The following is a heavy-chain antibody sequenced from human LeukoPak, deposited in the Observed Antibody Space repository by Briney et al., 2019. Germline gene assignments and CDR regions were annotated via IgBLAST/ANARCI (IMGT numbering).Heavy chain of an antibody. CDR3: ASPGRYCSSTSCYDAFDI. J-gene: IGHJ3*02. CDR2: IYYSGST. V-gene: IGHV4-61*08. Sequence: SETLSLTCSVSGGSISSGDHYWSWIRQPPGKGLEWIGYIYYSGSTNYNPSLKSRVTISVDTSKNQFSLKLSSVTASDTAVYYCASPGRYCSSTSCYDAFDIWGQGTMVTVSS. CDR1: GGSISSGDHY. D-gene: IGHD2-2*01.